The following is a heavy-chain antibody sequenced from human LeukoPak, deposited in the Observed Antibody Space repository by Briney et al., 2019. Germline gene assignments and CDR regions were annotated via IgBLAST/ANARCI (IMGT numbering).Heavy chain of an antibody. V-gene: IGHV4-34*01. CDR3: GRERTWIQLFDY. J-gene: IGHJ4*02. CDR2: INHRGRT. CDR1: CGSFSGYY. Sequence: SQTLSLTSGVYCGSFSGYYWIWMPEPPGKGLEWIGAINHRGRTTYHPSLKSGVTISVDTSKNQFSLKLTSVTAAETAVYYCGRERTWIQLFDYWGQGTLVTVSS. D-gene: IGHD5-18*01.